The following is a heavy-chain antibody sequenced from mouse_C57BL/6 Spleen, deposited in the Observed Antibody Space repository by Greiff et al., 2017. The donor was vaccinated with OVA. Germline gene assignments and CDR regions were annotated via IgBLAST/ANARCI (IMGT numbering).Heavy chain of an antibody. D-gene: IGHD2-5*01. CDR1: DYTFTSYW. V-gene: IGHV1-61*01. J-gene: IGHJ2*01. CDR2: IYPSDSET. CDR3: ARGVYSNYCDY. Sequence: VQLQQPGAELVRPGSSVKLSCKASDYTFTSYWMDWVKQRPGQGLEWIGNIYPSDSETHYNQKFKDKATLTVDKASSTAYMQLSSLTSEDSAVYYCARGVYSNYCDYWGQGTTLTVSS.